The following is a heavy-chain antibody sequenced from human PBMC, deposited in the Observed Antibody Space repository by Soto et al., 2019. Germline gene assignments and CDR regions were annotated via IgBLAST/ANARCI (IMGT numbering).Heavy chain of an antibody. CDR2: ISGGGGRT. CDR1: GFTFSSYA. V-gene: IGHV3-23*01. J-gene: IGHJ4*02. D-gene: IGHD3-22*01. CDR3: AALIVVVMYPDY. Sequence: GGSLRLSCAASGFTFSSYAMSWVRQAPGKGLEWVSAISGGGGRTYYADSVKGRFTISRDNSKNTLYLQMNSLRAEDTAVYYCAALIVVVMYPDYWGQGTLVTVSS.